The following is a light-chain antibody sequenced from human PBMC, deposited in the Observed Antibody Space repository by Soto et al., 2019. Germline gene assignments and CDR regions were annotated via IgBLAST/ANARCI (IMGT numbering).Light chain of an antibody. CDR2: GAS. CDR1: QAIRND. Sequence: AIQMTQSPSSLSASVGDRVTITCRASQAIRNDLGWYQQKPGKAPNLLIFGASNLQVGVPVRFSASGSGTNFTLTISNLQPDDFASYYCLQDYTYPCTFGQGTKVDI. V-gene: IGKV1-6*01. CDR3: LQDYTYPCT. J-gene: IGKJ1*01.